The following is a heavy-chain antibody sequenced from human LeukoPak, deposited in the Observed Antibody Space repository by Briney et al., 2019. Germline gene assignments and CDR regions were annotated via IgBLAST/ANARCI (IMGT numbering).Heavy chain of an antibody. CDR2: IYYSGSI. CDR1: GGSISSGDYY. Sequence: SQTLSLTCTVSGGSISSGDYYWRWIRQPPGKGLEWIGYIYYSGSIYYKPSLKSRVTISVDTSKNQFSLKLSSVTAADTAVYYCAGWEGRLAVAVFDYWGQGTLVTVSS. D-gene: IGHD6-19*01. J-gene: IGHJ4*02. V-gene: IGHV4-30-4*08. CDR3: AGWEGRLAVAVFDY.